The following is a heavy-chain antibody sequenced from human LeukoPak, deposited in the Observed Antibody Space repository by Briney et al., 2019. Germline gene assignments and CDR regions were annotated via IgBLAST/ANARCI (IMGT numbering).Heavy chain of an antibody. CDR3: ARQPDYYYYYMDV. V-gene: IGHV1-2*02. D-gene: IGHD1-14*01. Sequence: GASVKVSCKASGYTFTGYYMHWVRPAPGQGLEWMGWINPNSGGTNYAQKFQGRVTMTRDTSISTAYMELSRLRSDDTAVYYCARQPDYYYYYMDVWGKGTTVTVSS. J-gene: IGHJ6*03. CDR2: INPNSGGT. CDR1: GYTFTGYY.